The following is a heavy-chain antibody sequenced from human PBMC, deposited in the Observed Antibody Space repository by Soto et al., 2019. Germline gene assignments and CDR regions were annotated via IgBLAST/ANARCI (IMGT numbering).Heavy chain of an antibody. Sequence: SQTFSLTCAISGDSVSSDITSWNWIRQSPSRGLEWLGRTYYRSKWFHDYAASVKSRITINPDTSKNQFSLELNSMTPEDTAVYYCARGNALDVWGQGTVVTVSS. V-gene: IGHV6-1*01. CDR3: ARGNALDV. D-gene: IGHD3-10*01. J-gene: IGHJ3*01. CDR1: GDSVSSDITS. CDR2: TYYRSKWFH.